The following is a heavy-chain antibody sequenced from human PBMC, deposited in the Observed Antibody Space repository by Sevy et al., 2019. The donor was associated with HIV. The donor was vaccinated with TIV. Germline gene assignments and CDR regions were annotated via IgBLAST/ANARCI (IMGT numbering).Heavy chain of an antibody. V-gene: IGHV4-34*01. CDR1: GGSFSGYY. Sequence: SETLSLTCAVYGGSFSGYYWSWIRQPPGKGLEWIGEINHSGSTNYNPSLKSRVTISVDTSKNKFSLKLSSVTAADTAVYYCARGRFGDDYVWGSYRFYWFDPWGQGTLVTVSS. J-gene: IGHJ5*02. D-gene: IGHD3-16*02. CDR2: INHSGST. CDR3: ARGRFGDDYVWGSYRFYWFDP.